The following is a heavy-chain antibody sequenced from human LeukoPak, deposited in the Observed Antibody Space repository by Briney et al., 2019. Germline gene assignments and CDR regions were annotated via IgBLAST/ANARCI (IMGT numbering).Heavy chain of an antibody. J-gene: IGHJ4*02. CDR3: ARETDDFWSGYPFDY. Sequence: GGSLRLSCAASGFTFDDYAMNWVRQAPGKGLEWVSGINWNGGSTGYADSVKGRFTISRDNAKNSLYLQMNSLRAEDTAVYYCARETDDFWSGYPFDYWGQGTLVTVSS. D-gene: IGHD3-3*01. V-gene: IGHV3-20*04. CDR1: GFTFDDYA. CDR2: INWNGGST.